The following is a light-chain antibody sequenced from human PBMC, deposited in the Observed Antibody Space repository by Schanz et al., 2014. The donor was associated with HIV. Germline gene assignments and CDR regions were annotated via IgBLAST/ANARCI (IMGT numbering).Light chain of an antibody. CDR3: QQYAALPQT. Sequence: EIVLTQSPGTLSLSPGERATLSCRASQSSSTYLAWSQHKPGQPPRLLIYGASTRATGIPDRFRGSGSGTDFPLTITILEPEDFAVYYCQQYAALPQTFGQGTKLEI. CDR2: GAS. CDR1: QSSSTY. V-gene: IGKV3-20*01. J-gene: IGKJ2*01.